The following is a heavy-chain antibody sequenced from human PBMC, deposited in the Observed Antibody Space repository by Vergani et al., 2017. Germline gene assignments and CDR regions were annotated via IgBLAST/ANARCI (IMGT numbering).Heavy chain of an antibody. CDR2: IYSGGST. D-gene: IGHD2-8*02. V-gene: IGHV3-66*01. CDR1: GFTVSSNY. CDR3: ARDIAGGPKGY. Sequence: EVQLVESGGGLVQPGGSLRLSCAASGFTVSSNYMSWVRQAPGKGLEWVSAIYSGGSTYYADSVKGRFTISRDNSKNTLYLQMNSLRAEDTAVYYCARDIAGGPKGYWGQGTLVTVSS. J-gene: IGHJ4*02.